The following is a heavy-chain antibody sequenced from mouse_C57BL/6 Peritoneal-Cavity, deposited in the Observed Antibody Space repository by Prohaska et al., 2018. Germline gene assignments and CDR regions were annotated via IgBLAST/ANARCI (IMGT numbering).Heavy chain of an antibody. CDR2: IDPSDSYT. Sequence: KASGYTFTSYWMHWVKQRPGQGLEWIGEIDPSDSYTNYNQKLKCKAPLTLYKSSISSYMQLCNLTSDDPAVYYRGRWYHCSSFNYWYLGTTCTLTS. D-gene: IGHD1-1*01. V-gene: IGHV1-69*02. J-gene: IGHJ2*01. CDR3: GRWYHCSSFNY. CDR1: GYTFTSYW.